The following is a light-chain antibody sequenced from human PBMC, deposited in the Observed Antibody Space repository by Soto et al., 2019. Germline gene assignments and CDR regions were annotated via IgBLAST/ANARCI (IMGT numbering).Light chain of an antibody. Sequence: EIVMAPSPATLSVSRGGGATLSCKASQNVYNNLAWYQQRPGQPPRLLIYDASTRATGISARFSGSGYGTEFTLTISSLQSEDFAVYFCQQCRNWPLTFGGGTKV. V-gene: IGKV3-15*01. CDR1: QNVYNN. CDR3: QQCRNWPLT. J-gene: IGKJ4*01. CDR2: DAS.